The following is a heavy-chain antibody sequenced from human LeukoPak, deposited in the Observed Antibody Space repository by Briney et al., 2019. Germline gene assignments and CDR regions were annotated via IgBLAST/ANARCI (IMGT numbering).Heavy chain of an antibody. V-gene: IGHV1-2*04. CDR2: INPNSGGT. CDR3: AREGYGDYDGGVWFDP. Sequence: GASVKVSCKASGYTFTGYYMHWVRRAPGQGLEWVGWINPNSGGTNYAQKFQGWVTMTRDMSISTAYMELSRLRSDDTAVYYCAREGYGDYDGGVWFDPWGQETLVTVS. CDR1: GYTFTGYY. J-gene: IGHJ5*02. D-gene: IGHD4-17*01.